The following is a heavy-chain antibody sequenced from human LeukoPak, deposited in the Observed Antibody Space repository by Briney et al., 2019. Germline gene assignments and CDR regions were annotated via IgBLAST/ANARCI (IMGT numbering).Heavy chain of an antibody. V-gene: IGHV3-9*01. J-gene: IGHJ4*02. D-gene: IGHD3-22*01. CDR2: ISWNSGSI. Sequence: GRSLRLSCAASGFTFDDYAMHWVRQAPGKGLEWVSGISWNSGSIGYADSVKGRFTISRDNAKNSLYLQMNSLRAEDTALYYCAKLGYYYDSSGYEGDYWGQGTLVTVSS. CDR3: AKLGYYYDSSGYEGDY. CDR1: GFTFDDYA.